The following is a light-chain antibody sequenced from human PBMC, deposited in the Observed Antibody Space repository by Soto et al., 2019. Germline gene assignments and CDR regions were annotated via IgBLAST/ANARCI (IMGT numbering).Light chain of an antibody. V-gene: IGLV2-8*01. CDR1: SSDVGGHNY. CDR2: DVN. Sequence: QSALTQPPSASGSPGQSVTISCTGTSSDVGGHNYVSWYQQHPGKAPKLIIYDVNKRPSGVPDRFSGSKSGNTASLTVSGLQAEDEADYYCNSYAGTKNLVFDGGTKLTVL. J-gene: IGLJ2*01. CDR3: NSYAGTKNLV.